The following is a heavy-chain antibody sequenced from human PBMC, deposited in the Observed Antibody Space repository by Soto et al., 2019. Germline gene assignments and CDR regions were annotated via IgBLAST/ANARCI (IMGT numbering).Heavy chain of an antibody. V-gene: IGHV1-58*01. CDR1: GVTFTSSA. J-gene: IGHJ6*02. Sequence: SVKVSCKASGVTFTSSAVQWVRQARGQRLEWIGGVIPVFGKTNYAQKFQGRVTITADNSTSTAYMELSSLRSEDTAVYYCARSTVDTAIPLYYYYGMDVWGQGTTVTVSS. CDR2: VIPVFGKT. CDR3: ARSTVDTAIPLYYYYGMDV. D-gene: IGHD5-18*01.